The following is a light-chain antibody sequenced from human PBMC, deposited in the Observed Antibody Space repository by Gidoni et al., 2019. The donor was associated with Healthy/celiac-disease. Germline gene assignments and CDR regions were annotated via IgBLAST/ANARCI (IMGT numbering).Light chain of an antibody. J-gene: IGKJ5*01. CDR3: QQYNNWPPIT. CDR2: GAS. Sequence: EIVVTKSAATLSVSPGERATLSCRASQSVSSNLAWYQQKPGQAPRLLIYGASTRATGIPARFSGSGSGTEFTLTISSLQSEDFAVYYCQQYNNWPPITFGQGTRLEIK. V-gene: IGKV3-15*01. CDR1: QSVSSN.